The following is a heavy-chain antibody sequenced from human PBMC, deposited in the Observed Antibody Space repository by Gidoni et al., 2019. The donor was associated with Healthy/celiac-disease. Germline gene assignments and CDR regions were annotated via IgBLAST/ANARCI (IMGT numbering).Heavy chain of an antibody. Sequence: QVQLVESGGGVVQPGRSLRLSCAASGFTFSSYGMHWVRQAPGKGLEWVAVIWYDGSNKYYADSVKGRFTISRDNSKNTLYLQMNSLRAEDTAVYYCARGLVGATMWLDYWGQGTLVTVSS. V-gene: IGHV3-33*01. CDR3: ARGLVGATMWLDY. CDR1: GFTFSSYG. J-gene: IGHJ4*02. D-gene: IGHD1-26*01. CDR2: IWYDGSNK.